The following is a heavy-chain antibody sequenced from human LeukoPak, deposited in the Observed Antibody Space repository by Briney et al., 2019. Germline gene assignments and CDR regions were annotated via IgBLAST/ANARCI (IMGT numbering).Heavy chain of an antibody. J-gene: IGHJ4*02. CDR1: GFTFNTHS. CDR3: ARGRDLFDS. CDR2: ITSSSSTI. V-gene: IGHV3-48*04. Sequence: GGSLRLSCAASGFTFNTHSMNWVRQAPGKGLEWISYITSSSSTIYYADSVKGRFTISRDNAKNSLYLQMNSLRAEDTAVYYCARGRDLFDSWGQGTLVTVSS.